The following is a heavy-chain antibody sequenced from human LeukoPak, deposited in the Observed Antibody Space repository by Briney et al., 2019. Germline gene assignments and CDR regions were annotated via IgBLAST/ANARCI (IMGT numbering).Heavy chain of an antibody. CDR1: GGTFSSYA. Sequence: GSSVKVSCKASGGTFSSYAISWVRQAPGQGLEWMGRIIPIFGTANYAQKFQGRVTITTDESTSTAYMELSSLRSEDTAVYYCARGVLRFLEWLAQGEIYFVYWGQGTLVTVSS. CDR2: IIPIFGTA. V-gene: IGHV1-69*05. D-gene: IGHD3-3*01. CDR3: ARGVLRFLEWLAQGEIYFVY. J-gene: IGHJ4*02.